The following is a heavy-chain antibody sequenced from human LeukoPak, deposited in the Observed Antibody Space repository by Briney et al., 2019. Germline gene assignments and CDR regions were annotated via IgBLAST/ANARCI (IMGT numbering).Heavy chain of an antibody. CDR2: IYYSGTT. J-gene: IGHJ6*03. CDR1: GGSISSSSYY. V-gene: IGHV4-39*01. D-gene: IGHD1-26*01. Sequence: SETLSLTCTVSGGSISSSSYYWGWVRQPPEKGLEWIGTIYYSGTTYYNPSLKSRVTISVDTSKNQFSLKLSSVTAADTAVYYCARHRGGSYPFYYYYMDVWGKGTTVTVSS. CDR3: ARHRGGSYPFYYYYMDV.